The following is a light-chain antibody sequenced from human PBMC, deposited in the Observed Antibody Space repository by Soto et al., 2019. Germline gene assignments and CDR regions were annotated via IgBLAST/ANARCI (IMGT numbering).Light chain of an antibody. CDR1: SSDVGGYNY. CDR3: SSYTTSSTRV. V-gene: IGLV2-14*01. J-gene: IGLJ1*01. CDR2: EVI. Sequence: QSALTQPASVSGSPGQSITISCTGTSSDVGGYNYVSWYQQHPGKAPKLMIYEVINRPSGVSNRFSGSKSGNTASLTISGLQAEDEADYYSSSYTTSSTRVFGPGTKLTVL.